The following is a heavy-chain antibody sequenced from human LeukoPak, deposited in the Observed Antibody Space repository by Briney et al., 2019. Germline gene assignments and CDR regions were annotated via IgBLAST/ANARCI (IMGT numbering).Heavy chain of an antibody. Sequence: SSESLCLSRGVSGGSLRAYYSRWMRQLPGRGREWRVYIYYTGTTNYNPSLRSGGTTSVDTTRNQFSLRLSSMTAADTAVKYCARDERQTAVPEGMDVWGHGTTVIVSS. J-gene: IGHJ6*02. CDR1: GGSLRAYY. CDR3: ARDERQTAVPEGMDV. V-gene: IGHV4-59*01. D-gene: IGHD4-17*01. CDR2: IYYTGTT.